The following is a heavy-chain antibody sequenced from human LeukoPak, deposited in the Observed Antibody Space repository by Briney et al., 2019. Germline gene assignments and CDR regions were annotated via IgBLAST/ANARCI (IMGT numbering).Heavy chain of an antibody. CDR2: ISYDGSNK. CDR1: GFTFSSYG. J-gene: IGHJ3*02. CDR3: ARDSDSGSYYLGPDAFDI. D-gene: IGHD1-26*01. Sequence: PGGSLRLSCAASGFTFSSYGMHWVRQAPGKGLEWVAVISYDGSNKYYADSVKGRFTISRDNSKNTLYLQMNSLRAEDTAVYYCARDSDSGSYYLGPDAFDIWGQGTMVTVSS. V-gene: IGHV3-30*03.